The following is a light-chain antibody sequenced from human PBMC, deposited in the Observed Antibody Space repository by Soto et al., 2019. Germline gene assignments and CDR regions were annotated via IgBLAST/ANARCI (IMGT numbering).Light chain of an antibody. Sequence: DIQMTQSPSSLSASVGDIFTITLQSSQDISNYLNWYQHKPGKAPKILIYDASTLETGVPSRFSGSGSGTDFTLTISSLQPEDVATYYCQKYNSAPPITFGQGTRLEIK. CDR2: DAS. J-gene: IGKJ5*01. CDR3: QKYNSAPPIT. CDR1: QDISNY. V-gene: IGKV1-33*01.